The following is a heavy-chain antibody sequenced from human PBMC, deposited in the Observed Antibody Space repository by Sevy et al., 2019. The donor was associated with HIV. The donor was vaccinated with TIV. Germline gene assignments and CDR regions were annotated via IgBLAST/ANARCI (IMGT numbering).Heavy chain of an antibody. CDR3: ARTRDGTQYLFDY. V-gene: IGHV3-48*02. D-gene: IGHD2-15*01. CDR2: IGRGGSPI. J-gene: IGHJ4*02. Sequence: GGSLRLSCAASGFSFISYPMSWVRQSLGKGLEWVSYIGRGGSPIYYADSLGGRFTISRDNAKNSLSLQMNGLRDDDTAVYYCARTRDGTQYLFDYWGQGTLVTVSS. CDR1: GFSFISYP.